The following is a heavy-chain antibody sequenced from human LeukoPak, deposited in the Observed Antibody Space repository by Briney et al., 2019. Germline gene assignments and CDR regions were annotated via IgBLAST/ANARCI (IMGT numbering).Heavy chain of an antibody. V-gene: IGHV3-74*01. CDR1: GFTFSSYW. CDR3: ARGMGSSYYGSGSYYNFDY. D-gene: IGHD3-10*01. CDR2: INSDGSST. J-gene: IGHJ4*02. Sequence: GGSLRLSCAASGFTFSSYWMHWVRQAPGKGLVWVSRINSDGSSTSYADSVKGRFTISRDNAKNTLYLQMNSLRAEDTAVYYCARGMGSSYYGSGSYYNFDYWGQGTLVTVSS.